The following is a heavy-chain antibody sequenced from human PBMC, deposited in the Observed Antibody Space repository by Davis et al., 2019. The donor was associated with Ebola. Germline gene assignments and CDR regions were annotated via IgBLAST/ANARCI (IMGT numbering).Heavy chain of an antibody. Sequence: QTPSPTPVLPLDTPSRNTAARNSTRQSPPTGLALLARPPYRSKWFVHYAPSVKSRITINADTSKNQFSLPLTSVTPDDTAVYYCAGDPPYDQGYDYWGQGTLVTVSS. CDR3: AGDPPYDQGYDY. CDR1: LDTPSRNTAA. J-gene: IGHJ4*02. V-gene: IGHV6-1*01. CDR2: PPYRSKWFV. D-gene: IGHD3-22*01.